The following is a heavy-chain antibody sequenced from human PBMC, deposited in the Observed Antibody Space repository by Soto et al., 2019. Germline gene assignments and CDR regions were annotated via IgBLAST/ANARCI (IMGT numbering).Heavy chain of an antibody. V-gene: IGHV3-30*18. D-gene: IGHD3-10*01. CDR2: LSYGGHNE. CDR3: AKDRGFGEYLFDS. Sequence: QVQLVESGGALVQPGTSLRLSCAASGVAFSTYGVHWVRQAPGKGLEWVAILSYGGHNEYYTDSVKGRFTISRDTSRNTLYLQMERLRADDTAMYYCAKDRGFGEYLFDSWGQGTLVTVSS. CDR1: GVAFSTYG. J-gene: IGHJ4*02.